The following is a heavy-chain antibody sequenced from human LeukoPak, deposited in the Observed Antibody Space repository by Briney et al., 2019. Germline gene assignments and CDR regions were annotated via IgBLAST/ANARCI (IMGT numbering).Heavy chain of an antibody. D-gene: IGHD6-6*01. J-gene: IGHJ3*02. CDR2: IYYSGST. V-gene: IGHV4-59*01. CDR3: ARGVIAARRGDAFDI. Sequence: SETLSLTCTVSGGSISSYYWSWIRQPPGKGLEWIGYIYYSGSTNYNPSLKSRVTISVDTSKNQFSLKLSSVTAADTAVYYCARGVIAARRGDAFDIWGQGTMVTVSS. CDR1: GGSISSYY.